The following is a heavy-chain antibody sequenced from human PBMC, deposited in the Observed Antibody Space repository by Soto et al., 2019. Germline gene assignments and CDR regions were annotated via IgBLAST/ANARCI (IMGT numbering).Heavy chain of an antibody. CDR2: IKQDGSEK. V-gene: IGHV3-7*01. Sequence: GGSLRLFCAASGFTFSSYWMSWVRQAPGKGLEWVANIKQDGSEKYYVDSVKGRFTISRDNAKNSLYLQMNSLRAEDTAVYYCARDPGTYDLDYWGQGTLVTVSS. J-gene: IGHJ4*02. D-gene: IGHD3-22*01. CDR3: ARDPGTYDLDY. CDR1: GFTFSSYW.